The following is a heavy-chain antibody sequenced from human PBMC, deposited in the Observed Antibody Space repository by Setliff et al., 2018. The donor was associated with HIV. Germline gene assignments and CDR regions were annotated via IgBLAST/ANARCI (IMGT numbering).Heavy chain of an antibody. CDR1: GYTFTSYY. CDR3: ARVPSRYCSSTTCPFFFDQ. J-gene: IGHJ4*02. D-gene: IGHD2-2*01. V-gene: IGHV1-46*01. Sequence: ASVKVSCKASGYTFTSYYMHWVRQAPGQGLEWMGIINPSSGSTTYAQKFQGRVTMTRDTSTSTVYMELSSLRSEDTAVYYCARVPSRYCSSTTCPFFFDQWGQGTLVTVSS. CDR2: INPSSGST.